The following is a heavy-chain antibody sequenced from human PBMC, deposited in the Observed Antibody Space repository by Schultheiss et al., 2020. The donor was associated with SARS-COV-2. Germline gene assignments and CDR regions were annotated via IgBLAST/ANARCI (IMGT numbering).Heavy chain of an antibody. D-gene: IGHD1-26*01. Sequence: GSLRLSCAVYGGSFSGYYWSWIRQPPGKGLEWIGEINHSGSTYYNPSLKSRVTISVDTSKNQFSLKLSSVTAADTAVYYCASRGELLPSFFFDYWGQGTLVTVSS. J-gene: IGHJ4*02. CDR3: ASRGELLPSFFFDY. CDR1: GGSFSGYY. CDR2: INHSGST. V-gene: IGHV4-34*01.